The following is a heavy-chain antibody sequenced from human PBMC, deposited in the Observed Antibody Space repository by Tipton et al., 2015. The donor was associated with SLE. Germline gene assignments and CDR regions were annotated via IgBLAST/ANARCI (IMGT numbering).Heavy chain of an antibody. CDR2: INHSGST. V-gene: IGHV4-34*01. D-gene: IGHD6-19*01. CDR3: ARGGNGYSSGLWHAFDI. CDR1: GGSFSGYY. J-gene: IGHJ3*02. Sequence: GLVKPSETLSLTCAVYGGSFSGYYWSWIRQPPGKGLEWIAEINHSGSTNYNPSLKSRVTISVDTSKNQFSLKLSSVTAADTAVYYCARGGNGYSSGLWHAFDIWGQGTMVTVSS.